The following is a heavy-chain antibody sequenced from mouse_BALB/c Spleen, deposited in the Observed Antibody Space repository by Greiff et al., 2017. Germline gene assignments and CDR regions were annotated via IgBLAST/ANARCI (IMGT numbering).Heavy chain of an antibody. J-gene: IGHJ3*01. CDR3: TRTGRGFAY. V-gene: IGHV6-6*02. CDR2: ISLKSDNYAT. Sequence: EVMLVESGGGLVQPGGSMKLSCVASGFTFSSYWMSWVRQSPEKGLEWVAEISLKSDNYATHYAESVKGKFTISRDDSKSRLYLQMNSLRAEDTGIYYCTRTGRGFAYWGQGTLVTVSA. D-gene: IGHD4-1*01. CDR1: GFTFSSYW.